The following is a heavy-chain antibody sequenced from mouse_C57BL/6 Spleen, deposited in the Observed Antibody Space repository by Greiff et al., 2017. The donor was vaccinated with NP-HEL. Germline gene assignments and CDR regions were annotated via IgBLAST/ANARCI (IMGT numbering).Heavy chain of an antibody. CDR3: ASRGSALDY. V-gene: IGHV1-82*01. D-gene: IGHD6-1*01. CDR1: GYAFSSSW. Sequence: QVQLQQSGPELVKPGASVKISCKASGYAFSSSWMHWVKQRPGQGLEWIGRIYPGDGDTNYNGKFKGKATLTADKSSSTAYMQLSSLTSEDSAVYFWASRGSALDYWGQGTTLTVSS. J-gene: IGHJ2*01. CDR2: IYPGDGDT.